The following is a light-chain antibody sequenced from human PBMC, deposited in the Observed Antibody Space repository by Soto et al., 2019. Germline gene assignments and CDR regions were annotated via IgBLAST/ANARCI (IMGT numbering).Light chain of an antibody. Sequence: QSVLTQPASVSGSPGQSITISCTGTSSDVGSNDLVSWYQQYPGKAPELIIYEVTKRPSGVSNRFSGSKSGNTASLTISGLQAEDEAEYHCSSDAGMSTCVLGGGTNVTVL. CDR3: SSDAGMSTCV. CDR2: EVT. J-gene: IGLJ3*02. CDR1: SSDVGSNDL. V-gene: IGLV2-23*02.